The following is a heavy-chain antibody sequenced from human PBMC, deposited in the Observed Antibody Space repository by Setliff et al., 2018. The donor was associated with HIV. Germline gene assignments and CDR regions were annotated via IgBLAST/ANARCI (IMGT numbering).Heavy chain of an antibody. Sequence: SETLSLTCTVSGFTFSNAWMSWIRQPPGKGLEWIGEINHSGSTNYNPSLKSRVTISVDTSKYQFSLKLSSVTAADTAVYYCARPDILTGYYHALSYAFDIWGQGTMVTVSS. CDR2: INHSGST. V-gene: IGHV4-34*01. D-gene: IGHD3-9*01. J-gene: IGHJ3*02. CDR1: GFTFSNAW. CDR3: ARPDILTGYYHALSYAFDI.